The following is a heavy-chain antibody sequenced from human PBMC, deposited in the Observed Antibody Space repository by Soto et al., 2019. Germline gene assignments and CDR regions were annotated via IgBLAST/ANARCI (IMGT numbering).Heavy chain of an antibody. J-gene: IGHJ4*02. CDR3: ARRYGPGFDY. CDR1: GGSFSDYY. CDR2: INPSGST. V-gene: IGHV4-34*01. D-gene: IGHD4-17*01. Sequence: PSETLSLTCAVYGGSFSDYYWTWIRQPPGKGLEWIGEINPSGSTNYNPSLKSRVTISVDTSKNQFSLKLSSVTAADTAVYYCARRYGPGFDYWGQGTLVTVSS.